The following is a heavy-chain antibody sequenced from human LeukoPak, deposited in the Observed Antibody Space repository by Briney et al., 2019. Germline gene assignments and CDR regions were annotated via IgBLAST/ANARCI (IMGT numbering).Heavy chain of an antibody. Sequence: GGSLRLSCEASGFTVSTNYMNWVRQAPGKGLEWVSILYSGETTYYADSVKGRFTVSRDSSKNTLYLHMKSLRAEDTAVYYCARVGDHYHWYLDLWGRGTLVTASS. CDR1: GFTVSTNY. J-gene: IGHJ2*01. CDR2: LYSGETT. CDR3: ARVGDHYHWYLDL. D-gene: IGHD3-10*01. V-gene: IGHV3-53*01.